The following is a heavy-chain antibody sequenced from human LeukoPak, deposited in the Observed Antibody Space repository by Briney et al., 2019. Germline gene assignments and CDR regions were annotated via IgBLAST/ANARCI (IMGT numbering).Heavy chain of an antibody. CDR2: IYTTGST. CDR1: GGSLSGYY. CDR3: ARVRDTAMVYGMDV. Sequence: SETLSLTCTVSGGSLSGYYWSCIRQPAGKGLEWGWRIYTTGSTNYNPSLKSRVTMSVAASKNQFSLKLSSVTAADTAVYYCARVRDTAMVYGMDVWGQGTTVTVSS. D-gene: IGHD5-18*01. J-gene: IGHJ6*02. V-gene: IGHV4-4*07.